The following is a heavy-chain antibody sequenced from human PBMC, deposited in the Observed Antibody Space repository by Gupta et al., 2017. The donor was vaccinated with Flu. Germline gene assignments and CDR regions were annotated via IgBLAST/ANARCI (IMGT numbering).Heavy chain of an antibody. CDR3: AHRGVTTFGVVIGFDS. J-gene: IGHJ4*02. CDR1: GFSLTTSGVG. Sequence: QITLKESGPTLVKPTQTLTLTCTFSGFSLTTSGVGVGWIRQPPGKALEWLALIYWDDDKRYSPSLKSRLTITKVTSKNQVVLTMTNMDPVDTATYYCAHRGVTTFGVVIGFDSWGPGTLVTVSS. CDR2: IYWDDDK. D-gene: IGHD3-3*01. V-gene: IGHV2-5*02.